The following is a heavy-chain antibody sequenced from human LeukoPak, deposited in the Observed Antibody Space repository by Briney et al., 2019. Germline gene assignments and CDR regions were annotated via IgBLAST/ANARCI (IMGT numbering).Heavy chain of an antibody. CDR3: ATSKSSSGWYWDY. J-gene: IGHJ4*02. CDR1: GFTFSSYS. Sequence: PGGSLRLSCAASGFTFSSYSMNWVRQAPGKGLEWVSSISSSSSYIYYADSVKGRFTISRDNAKNSLYLQMNSLRAADTAVYYCATSKSSSGWYWDYWGQGTLVTVSS. V-gene: IGHV3-21*04. D-gene: IGHD6-19*01. CDR2: ISSSSSYI.